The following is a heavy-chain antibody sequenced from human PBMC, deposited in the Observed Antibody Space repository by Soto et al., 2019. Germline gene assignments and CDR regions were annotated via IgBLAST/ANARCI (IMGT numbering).Heavy chain of an antibody. V-gene: IGHV4-34*01. J-gene: IGHJ4*02. CDR1: GGSFSGYY. CDR3: AGRASRYYYDSSGYFDY. Sequence: SETLSLTCAVYGGSFSGYYWSWIRQPPGKGLEWIGEINHSGSTNYNPSLKSRVTISVDTSKNQFSLKLSSVTAADTAVYYCAGRASRYYYDSSGYFDYWGQGTLVTVSS. D-gene: IGHD3-22*01. CDR2: INHSGST.